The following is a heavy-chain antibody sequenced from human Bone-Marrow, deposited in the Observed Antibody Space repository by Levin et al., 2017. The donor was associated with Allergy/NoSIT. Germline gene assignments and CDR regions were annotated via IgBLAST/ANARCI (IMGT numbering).Heavy chain of an antibody. CDR3: ARDDGVVSKGSYGHGGLDV. CDR1: GDSISSGDYY. J-gene: IGHJ6*02. CDR2: IYYTGST. Sequence: SETLSLTCNVSGDSISSGDYYWSWIRQPPGTGLEWIGYIYYTGSTYYSPSLKSRVTLSVDTSKNQFSLKLRSVTAADTAVYYCARDDGVVSKGSYGHGGLDVWGQGTTVTVSS. D-gene: IGHD3-16*01. V-gene: IGHV4-30-4*01.